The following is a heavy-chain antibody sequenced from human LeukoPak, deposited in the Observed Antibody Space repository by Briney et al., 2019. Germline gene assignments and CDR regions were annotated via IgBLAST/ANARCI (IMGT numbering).Heavy chain of an antibody. V-gene: IGHV3-30*02. J-gene: IGHJ4*02. Sequence: GGSLRLSCAASGFSFSSYGMHWVRQAPGKGLEWVAFIRSDGDNKYYADSVKGRFTLSRDNSNNTLYLQMNSLRAEDTAVYYCANTLGSGWVQGPDYWGQGTLVTVYS. CDR1: GFSFSSYG. CDR2: IRSDGDNK. D-gene: IGHD6-19*01. CDR3: ANTLGSGWVQGPDY.